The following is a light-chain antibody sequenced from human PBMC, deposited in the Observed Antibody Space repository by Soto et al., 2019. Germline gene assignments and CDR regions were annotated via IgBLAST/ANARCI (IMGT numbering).Light chain of an antibody. CDR3: GTRESSLSAGV. Sequence: QSVLTQPPSASGTPGQRVTISCSGSSSNIGSNTVNWYQQLPGTAPKLLIYSNNQRPSGVPDRFSGSKSGTSATLGITGLQTGDEADYYCGTRESSLSAGVLGTGTKVTVL. J-gene: IGLJ1*01. V-gene: IGLV1-44*01. CDR2: SNN. CDR1: SSNIGSNT.